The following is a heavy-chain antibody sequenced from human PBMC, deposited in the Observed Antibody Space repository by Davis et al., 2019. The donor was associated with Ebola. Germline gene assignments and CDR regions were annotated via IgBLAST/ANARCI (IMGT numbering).Heavy chain of an antibody. CDR3: ARGHGSSPDNWFDP. J-gene: IGHJ5*02. D-gene: IGHD1-26*01. CDR1: GFTFSSYW. Sequence: HTGGSLRLSCAASGFTFSSYWMHWVRQAPGKGLVWISRLNSDGSSTRYADSVKGRFTISRDNAKNTLYLQMNSLRAEDTAVYYCARGHGSSPDNWFDPWGQGTLVTVSS. V-gene: IGHV3-74*01. CDR2: LNSDGSST.